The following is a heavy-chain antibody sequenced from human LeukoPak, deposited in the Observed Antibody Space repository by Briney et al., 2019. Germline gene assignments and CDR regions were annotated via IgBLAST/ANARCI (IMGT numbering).Heavy chain of an antibody. D-gene: IGHD6-19*01. Sequence: GGSLRLSCAASGFTFSSYWMHWVRQAPGKGLVWVSRINSDGSSTAYADSVKGRFTISRDNTKNTLYLQMNSLRAEDTAVYYCARGTGHSSGWYGGSYYYSYGMDVWGQGTTVTVS. CDR2: INSDGSST. J-gene: IGHJ6*02. CDR3: ARGTGHSSGWYGGSYYYSYGMDV. CDR1: GFTFSSYW. V-gene: IGHV3-74*03.